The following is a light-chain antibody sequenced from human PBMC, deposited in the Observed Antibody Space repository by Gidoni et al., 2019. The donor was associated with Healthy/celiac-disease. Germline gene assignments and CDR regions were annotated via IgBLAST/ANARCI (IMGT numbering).Light chain of an antibody. Sequence: DIQITQSPSSLSASVGDRVTITCRASHSVSSYLNCYQQKPGKAPKLLIYAASSLQSGVPSMFRGSGSGTDFTLTISSLQPEDFATYYCQQSYSTPRFTFGPGTKVEIK. J-gene: IGKJ3*01. CDR2: AAS. CDR3: QQSYSTPRFT. CDR1: HSVSSY. V-gene: IGKV1-39*01.